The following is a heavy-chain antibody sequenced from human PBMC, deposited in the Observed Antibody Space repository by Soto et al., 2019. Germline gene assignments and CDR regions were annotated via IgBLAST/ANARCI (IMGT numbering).Heavy chain of an antibody. J-gene: IGHJ4*02. Sequence: PSQTLSLTWGVYGGSFSGYCWSWIRQTPGKGLEWIGEINHSGSTNYNPSLKGRVTISVDTSKNQFSLKLSSVTAADTAVYYCARDGIAARGVDYWGQGTLVTVSS. CDR3: ARDGIAARGVDY. CDR2: INHSGST. CDR1: GGSFSGYC. V-gene: IGHV4-34*01. D-gene: IGHD6-6*01.